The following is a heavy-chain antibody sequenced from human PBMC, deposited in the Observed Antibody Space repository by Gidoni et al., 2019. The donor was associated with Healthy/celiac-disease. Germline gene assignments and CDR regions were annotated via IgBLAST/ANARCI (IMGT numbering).Heavy chain of an antibody. D-gene: IGHD3-22*01. V-gene: IGHV3-30*03. Sequence: QVQLVESGVGVVQPGRSRQLSCAAPGSTLSSFGRHWVRQAQGKGLEWVADIRCNGSNTYYADSVKGRFTISRDNSKNTLYLQMNSLRAEDTAVYYCAYQGYESSGYYSDYWGQGTLVTVSS. J-gene: IGHJ4*02. CDR2: IRCNGSNT. CDR3: AYQGYESSGYYSDY. CDR1: GSTLSSFG.